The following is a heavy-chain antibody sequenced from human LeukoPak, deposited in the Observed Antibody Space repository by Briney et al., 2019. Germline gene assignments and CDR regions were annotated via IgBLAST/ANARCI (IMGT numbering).Heavy chain of an antibody. CDR1: GGSFSSGGYY. CDR3: ARDGTDIVEEEAYYYYGMDV. Sequence: SQTLSLTCTVSGGSFSSGGYYWSWIRQHPGKGLEWIGYIYYSGSTYYNPSLKSRVTISVDTSKNQFSLKLSSVTAADTAVYYCARDGTDIVEEEAYYYYGMDVWGKGTTVTVSS. CDR2: IYYSGST. D-gene: IGHD5-12*01. V-gene: IGHV4-31*03. J-gene: IGHJ6*04.